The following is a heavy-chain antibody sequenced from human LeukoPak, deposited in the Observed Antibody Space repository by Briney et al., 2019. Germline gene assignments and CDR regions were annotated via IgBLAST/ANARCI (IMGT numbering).Heavy chain of an antibody. CDR1: GGSFSGYY. Sequence: PSETLSLTCAVYGGSFSGYYWSWIRQPPGKGLEWIGYIYYSGSTNYNPSLKSRVTISVDTSKNQFSLKLSSVTAADTAVYYCARGIAAHYFDYWGQGTLVTVSS. V-gene: IGHV4-59*01. D-gene: IGHD6-6*01. CDR2: IYYSGST. CDR3: ARGIAAHYFDY. J-gene: IGHJ4*02.